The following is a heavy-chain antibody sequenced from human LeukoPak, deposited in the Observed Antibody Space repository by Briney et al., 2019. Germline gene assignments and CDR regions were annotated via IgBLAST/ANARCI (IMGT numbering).Heavy chain of an antibody. CDR1: GGSIDSRSYY. Sequence: SETLSLTCTVCGGSIDSRSYYGDWIRQAPAKGLEWIGTIHHRRSIEYNPSLKSRVHIFVDTSKNQFSLILHSVAAADTAVYYCARRSDFDYWGQGALVTV. V-gene: IGHV4-39*01. CDR3: ARRSDFDY. J-gene: IGHJ4*02. CDR2: IHHRRSI.